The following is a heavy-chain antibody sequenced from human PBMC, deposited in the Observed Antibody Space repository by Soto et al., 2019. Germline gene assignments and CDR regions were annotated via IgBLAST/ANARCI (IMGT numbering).Heavy chain of an antibody. Sequence: SETMSLTCTVSGGSISSYYWSWIRQPPGKGLEWIGYIYYSGSTNYNPSLKSRVTISVDTSKNQFSLKLSSVTAADTAVYYCARGGSYSSGCDYWGQGTLVTVSS. J-gene: IGHJ4*02. CDR1: GGSISSYY. CDR3: ARGGSYSSGCDY. D-gene: IGHD6-19*01. CDR2: IYYSGST. V-gene: IGHV4-59*01.